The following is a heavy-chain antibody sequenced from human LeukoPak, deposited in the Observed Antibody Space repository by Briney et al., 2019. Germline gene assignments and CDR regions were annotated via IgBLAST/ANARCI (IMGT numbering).Heavy chain of an antibody. CDR3: ARSRTHGLDV. J-gene: IGHJ6*02. CDR1: GGSITNYY. Sequence: SETLSLTCSVSGGSITNYYWSWIRQSAGQGLEWIGRIYSSGTSNYNPSLKSRVIMSIDTSKSQLSLKLSSVTVADTALYFCARSRTHGLDVWGPGTTVSVS. CDR2: IYSSGTS. D-gene: IGHD2-2*01. V-gene: IGHV4-4*07.